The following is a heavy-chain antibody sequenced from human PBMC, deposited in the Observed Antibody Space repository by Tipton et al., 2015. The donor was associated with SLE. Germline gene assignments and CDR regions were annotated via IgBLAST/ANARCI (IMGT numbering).Heavy chain of an antibody. J-gene: IGHJ6*02. Sequence: SLRLSCAASGFDFTNHVMSWVRQAPGKGLEWVSTIDGDGDPTFYADSVKGRFTISRDNSKNTLYLQMNSLRGEDTAAYYCAKALIPLDYYYYGMDVWGQGTTVTVSS. CDR1: GFDFTNHV. CDR2: IDGDGDPT. CDR3: AKALIPLDYYYYGMDV. V-gene: IGHV3-23*01.